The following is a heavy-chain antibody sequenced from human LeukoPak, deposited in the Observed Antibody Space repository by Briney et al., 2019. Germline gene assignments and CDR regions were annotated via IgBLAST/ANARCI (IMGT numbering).Heavy chain of an antibody. J-gene: IGHJ4*02. Sequence: ASVKVSCKTSGYPFTTYEINWVRQAAGQGLEWMGWVHPDTGYADYAQKFQGRVTMTSDTSISTAYMELSSLRSDDTAVYYCARDVWAAVAVSDYWGQGTLVTVSS. V-gene: IGHV1-8*01. CDR1: GYPFTTYE. D-gene: IGHD6-19*01. CDR2: VHPDTGYA. CDR3: ARDVWAAVAVSDY.